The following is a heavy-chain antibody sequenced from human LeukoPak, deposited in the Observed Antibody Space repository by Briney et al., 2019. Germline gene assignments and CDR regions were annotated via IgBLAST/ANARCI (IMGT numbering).Heavy chain of an antibody. CDR3: ARGGRYDSSGYYYEGYFDY. CDR1: GGSISSYY. V-gene: IGHV4-59*01. D-gene: IGHD3-22*01. J-gene: IGHJ4*02. CDR2: IYYSGST. Sequence: SETLSLTCTVSGGSISSYYWSWIRQPPGKGLEWIGYIYYSGSTNYNPSLKSRVTISVDTSKNQFSLKLSSVTAADTAVYYCARGGRYDSSGYYYEGYFDYRGQGTLVTVSS.